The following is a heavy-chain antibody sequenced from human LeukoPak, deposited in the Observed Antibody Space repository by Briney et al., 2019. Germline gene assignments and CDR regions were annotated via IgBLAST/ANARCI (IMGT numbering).Heavy chain of an antibody. Sequence: SETLSLTCTVSVGSISSSSYYWGWIRQPPGKGLEWIGSIYYSGSTYYNPSLKSRVTISVDTSKNQFSLKLSSVTAADTAVYYCARHWGSSGWNYFDYWGQGTLVTVSS. D-gene: IGHD6-19*01. V-gene: IGHV4-39*01. CDR2: IYYSGST. CDR3: ARHWGSSGWNYFDY. J-gene: IGHJ4*02. CDR1: VGSISSSSYY.